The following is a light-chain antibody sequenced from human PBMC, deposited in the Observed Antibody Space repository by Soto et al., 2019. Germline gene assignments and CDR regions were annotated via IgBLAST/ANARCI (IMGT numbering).Light chain of an antibody. CDR2: DAS. V-gene: IGKV3-11*01. Sequence: EIVLTQSPATLAFSPGERATLSCRASQSVSSYLAWYQQKPGQAPRLLIYDASNRATGIPARFSGSGSGTVFTLTISSLEPEDFAFYYCQQRSNWLPYTFGQGTKL. CDR1: QSVSSY. CDR3: QQRSNWLPYT. J-gene: IGKJ2*01.